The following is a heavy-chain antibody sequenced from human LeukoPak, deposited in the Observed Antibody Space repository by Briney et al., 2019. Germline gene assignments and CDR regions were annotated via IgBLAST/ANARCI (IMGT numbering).Heavy chain of an antibody. CDR3: AKIEGSSSYYFDY. CDR2: ISYDGGST. D-gene: IGHD6-6*01. Sequence: PGRCLRLSRAASGFTFSTHAMHWVRQAPGKGLEWGAIISYDGGSTTYADSVKGRFTISRDNSKNTLYLQMSSPRTEDTAVYYCAKIEGSSSYYFDYWGQGTLVTASS. V-gene: IGHV3-30*18. J-gene: IGHJ4*02. CDR1: GFTFSTHA.